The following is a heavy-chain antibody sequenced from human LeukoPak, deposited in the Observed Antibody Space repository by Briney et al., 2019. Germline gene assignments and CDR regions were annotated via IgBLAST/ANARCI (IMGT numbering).Heavy chain of an antibody. CDR3: ARHGPLRFLTQNIKDYFDY. CDR2: IYHSGST. D-gene: IGHD3-3*01. J-gene: IGHJ4*02. V-gene: IGHV4-38-2*02. CDR1: GYSISSGYF. Sequence: PSETLSLTCSVSGYSISSGYFWGWIRQPPGKGLEWIGSIYHSGSTYYTSSLKSRVTISVDTSKNQFSLKLSSVTAADTAVYYCARHGPLRFLTQNIKDYFDYWGQGTLVTVSS.